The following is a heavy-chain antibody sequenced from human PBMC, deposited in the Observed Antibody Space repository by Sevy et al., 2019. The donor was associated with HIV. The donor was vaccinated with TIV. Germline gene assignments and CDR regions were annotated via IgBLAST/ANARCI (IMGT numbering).Heavy chain of an antibody. CDR3: ARSLSVVAEETFDY. J-gene: IGHJ4*02. CDR2: IWYDGSNQ. V-gene: IGHV3-33*01. Sequence: GGSLRLSCSASGFTFSEFGMHWVRQAPGKGLEWVAVIWYDGSNQYYADSLKSRFTISRDNSKNMLYLQMNSLRAEDTAVYYCARSLSVVAEETFDYWGQGTLVTVSS. CDR1: GFTFSEFG.